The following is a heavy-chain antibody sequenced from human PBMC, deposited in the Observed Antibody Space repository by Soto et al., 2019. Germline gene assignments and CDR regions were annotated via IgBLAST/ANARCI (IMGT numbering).Heavy chain of an antibody. CDR1: GGSISRSGYF. CDR3: ARSSRSYFDY. V-gene: IGHV4-31*03. Sequence: SETLSLTCTVSGGSISRSGYFWSWIRQHPGKGLEWTGYIYDSGSTYYNPSLKSRVSLSVDTSKNQFSLNLTSVTAADTAMYYCARSSRSYFDYWGQGTLVTVSS. CDR2: IYDSGST. J-gene: IGHJ4*02.